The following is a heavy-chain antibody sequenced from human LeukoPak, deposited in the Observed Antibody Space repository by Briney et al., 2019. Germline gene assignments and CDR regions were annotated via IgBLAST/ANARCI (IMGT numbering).Heavy chain of an antibody. CDR3: AKDHYYDSSGYSGLPDY. CDR2: ISYDGSNK. V-gene: IGHV3-30*18. CDR1: GFTFSSYA. Sequence: GGSLRLSCAASGFTFSSYAMTWVRQAPGKGLEWVAVISYDGSNKYYADSVKGRFTISRDNSKNTLYLQMNSLRAEDTAVYYCAKDHYYDSSGYSGLPDYWGQGTLVTVSS. D-gene: IGHD3-22*01. J-gene: IGHJ4*02.